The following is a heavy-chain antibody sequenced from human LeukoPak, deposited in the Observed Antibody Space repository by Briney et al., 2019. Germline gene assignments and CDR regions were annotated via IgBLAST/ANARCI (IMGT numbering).Heavy chain of an antibody. Sequence: PGGSLRLSCAPSEFTFSNYWMTWVRQAPGKGLEWVSSISSSSSYIYYADSVKGRFTISRDNAKNSLYLQMNSLRAEDTAVYYCARDRSQEFDPWGQGTLVTVSS. V-gene: IGHV3-21*01. CDR1: EFTFSNYW. CDR2: ISSSSSYI. J-gene: IGHJ5*02. D-gene: IGHD3-10*01. CDR3: ARDRSQEFDP.